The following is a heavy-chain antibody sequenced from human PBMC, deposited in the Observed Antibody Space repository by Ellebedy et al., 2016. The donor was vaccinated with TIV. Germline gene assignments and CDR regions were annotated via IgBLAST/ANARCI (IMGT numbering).Heavy chain of an antibody. CDR3: ERDTVAVPDGDTFDF. CDR2: VWSDGSNK. D-gene: IGHD2-2*01. V-gene: IGHV3-33*01. CDR1: GFTFNNYG. J-gene: IGHJ3*01. Sequence: GESLKISCAAPGFTFNNYGMHWVRQAPGKGLEWVAVVWSDGSNKYYADSVKGRFTISRDNSKSTLYLQMDSLRAEDTAVYYCERDTVAVPDGDTFDFWGQGTMVAVST.